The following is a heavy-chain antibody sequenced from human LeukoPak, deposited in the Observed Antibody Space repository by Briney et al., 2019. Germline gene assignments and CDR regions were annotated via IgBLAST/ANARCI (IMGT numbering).Heavy chain of an antibody. CDR1: GGSISSGGYY. D-gene: IGHD2-21*01. CDR3: ARSKPHIVVVIATGWYFDL. J-gene: IGHJ2*01. Sequence: NHSETLSLTCTVSGGSISSGGYYWSWIRQPPGKGLEWIGYIYHSGITYYNPSLKSRVTISVDRSKNQFSLKLSSVTAADAAVYYCARSKPHIVVVIATGWYFDLWGRGTLVTVSS. CDR2: IYHSGIT. V-gene: IGHV4-30-2*01.